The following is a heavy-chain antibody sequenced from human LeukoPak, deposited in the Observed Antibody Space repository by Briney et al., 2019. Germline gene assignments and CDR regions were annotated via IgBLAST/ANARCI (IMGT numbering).Heavy chain of an antibody. CDR3: ARLKYYDSTGYSPGYYMDV. Sequence: SGTLSLTCTVSGGSIINYSWSWIRQPAGTGLEWVGRIYVTGSTIYNPSLQSRLSMSVDTSKNQFSLRLTSVTAADTAVYYCARLKYYDSTGYSPGYYMDVWGKGITVTVSS. V-gene: IGHV4-4*07. D-gene: IGHD3-22*01. CDR2: IYVTGST. J-gene: IGHJ6*03. CDR1: GGSIINYS.